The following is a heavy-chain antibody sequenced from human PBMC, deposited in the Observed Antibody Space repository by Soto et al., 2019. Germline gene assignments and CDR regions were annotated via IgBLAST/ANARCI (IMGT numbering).Heavy chain of an antibody. D-gene: IGHD3-10*01. CDR2: IYPSDSDT. Sequence: GESLKISCQVSGYTFTIYWIGWVRQMPGKGLEWMGIIYPSDSDTRYSPSFQGQVTISADQSINTAYLQWDSLKASDTAIYYCARHANTGADPFDLCGEETTVT. CDR1: GYTFTIYW. J-gene: IGHJ4*02. CDR3: ARHANTGADPFDL. V-gene: IGHV5-51*01.